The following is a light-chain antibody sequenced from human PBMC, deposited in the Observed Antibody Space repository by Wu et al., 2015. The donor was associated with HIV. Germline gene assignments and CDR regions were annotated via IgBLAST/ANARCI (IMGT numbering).Light chain of an antibody. Sequence: ASHTVLVAPLGPGNPQKPGPGSPRLLIYDASNRATGIPARFSGSGSGTDCTLTISSLEPEDFAVYYCQQRNNWPYNFGQGTKLEIK. V-gene: IGKV3-11*01. CDR2: DAS. CDR3: QQRNNWPYN. J-gene: IGKJ2*01. CDR1: HTVLVAP.